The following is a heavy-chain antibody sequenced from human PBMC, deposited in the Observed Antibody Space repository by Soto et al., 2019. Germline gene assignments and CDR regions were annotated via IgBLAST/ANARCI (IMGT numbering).Heavy chain of an antibody. D-gene: IGHD5-18*01. Sequence: QVQLVESGGGVVQPGRSLRLSCAASGFTFSSYAMHWVRQAPGKGLEWVAVISYDGSNKYYADSVKGRFTISRDNSKNTLYLQMNSLRAEDRAVYYCARELYSYGFYYGMDVWGQGTTVTVSS. J-gene: IGHJ6*02. V-gene: IGHV3-30-3*01. CDR1: GFTFSSYA. CDR2: ISYDGSNK. CDR3: ARELYSYGFYYGMDV.